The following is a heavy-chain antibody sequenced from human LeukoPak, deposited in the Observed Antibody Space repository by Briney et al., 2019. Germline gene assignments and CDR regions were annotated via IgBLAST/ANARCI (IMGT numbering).Heavy chain of an antibody. CDR1: GFTFSNTW. V-gene: IGHV3-15*01. J-gene: IGHJ4*02. Sequence: PGGSLRLSCAASGFTFSNTWMSWVRQAPGKGLEWVGRIKSKTNGGTTHYAAPVKGRFTISRDDSKNTLYLQINSLKTEDTAVYYCTTDGVGDYVVLFDYWGQGTLVTVSS. CDR2: IKSKTNGGTT. D-gene: IGHD4-17*01. CDR3: TTDGVGDYVVLFDY.